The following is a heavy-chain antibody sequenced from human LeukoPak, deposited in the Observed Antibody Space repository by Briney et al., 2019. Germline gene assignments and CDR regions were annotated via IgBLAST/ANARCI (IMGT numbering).Heavy chain of an antibody. D-gene: IGHD5-12*01. CDR3: AKDRYGDYEAPFHYYMDA. CDR1: GYTFTSHH. V-gene: IGHV1-2*02. Sequence: ASVKVSCKASGYTFTSHHVHWVRQAPGQGLEWMGIINPSGGSTNYAQKFQGRVTMTRDTSISTAYMELSRLRSDDTAVYYCAKDRYGDYEAPFHYYMDAWGRGTTVTVSS. CDR2: INPSGGST. J-gene: IGHJ6*03.